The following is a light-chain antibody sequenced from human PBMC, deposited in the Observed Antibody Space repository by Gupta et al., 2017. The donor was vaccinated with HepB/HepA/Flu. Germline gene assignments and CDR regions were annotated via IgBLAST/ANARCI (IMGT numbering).Light chain of an antibody. J-gene: IGLJ3*02. CDR3: AAWDDSLSSWV. V-gene: IGLV1-47*01. Sequence: QSVLTQPPSASGTPGQRVTISCSGSSHDIGSIDVYWYQQHPGTAPKLLIYRTNQRRSGVPDRFSGSKSGTSASLAISGLRSEDEADYYCAAWDDSLSSWVFGGGTKLIVL. CDR2: RTN. CDR1: SHDIGSID.